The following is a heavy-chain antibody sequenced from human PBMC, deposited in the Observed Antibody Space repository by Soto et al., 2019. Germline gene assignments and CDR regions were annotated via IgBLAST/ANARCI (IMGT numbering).Heavy chain of an antibody. CDR2: ISYDGSNK. Sequence: PGGSLRLSCAASGFTFSSYAMHWVRQAPGKGLEWVAVISYDGSNKYYADSVKGRFTISRDNSKSTLYLQMNSLRAEDTAVYYCARDPTRSDIVVVPAASRGMDVWGQGTTVTVSS. V-gene: IGHV3-30-3*01. D-gene: IGHD2-2*01. CDR3: ARDPTRSDIVVVPAASRGMDV. J-gene: IGHJ6*02. CDR1: GFTFSSYA.